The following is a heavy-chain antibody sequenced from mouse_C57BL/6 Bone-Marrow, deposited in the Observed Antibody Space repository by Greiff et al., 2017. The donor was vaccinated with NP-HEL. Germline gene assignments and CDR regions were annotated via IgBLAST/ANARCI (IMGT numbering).Heavy chain of an antibody. D-gene: IGHD4-1*01. CDR3: ARSRLTSWFAY. J-gene: IGHJ3*01. CDR1: GFTFTDYY. Sequence: EVKLVESGGGLVQPGGSLSLSCAASGFTFTDYYMSWVRQPPGKALEWLGFIRTKANGYTTEYSASVQGRFTSSRDNSQSILYLQMKALRAEDSATYYCARSRLTSWFAYWGQGTLVTVSA. V-gene: IGHV7-3*01. CDR2: IRTKANGYTT.